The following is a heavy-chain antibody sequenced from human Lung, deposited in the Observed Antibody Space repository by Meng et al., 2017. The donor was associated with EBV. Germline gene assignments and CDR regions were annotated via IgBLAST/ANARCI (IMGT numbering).Heavy chain of an antibody. D-gene: IGHD6-19*01. J-gene: IGHJ4*02. CDR2: ISCYNGDT. Sequence: QVQWQQSGAGVELKNAGDSVMCTGKASSYTFKHHDISWIRQAPGQGLEWLGWISCYNGDTNYAQKVQGRFTMTMDKSASTAYMDLRSLRSDDTAVYYCARDPSNTSGRYAYFDYWGQGTLVTVSS. CDR1: SYTFKHHD. V-gene: IGHV1-18*01. CDR3: ARDPSNTSGRYAYFDY.